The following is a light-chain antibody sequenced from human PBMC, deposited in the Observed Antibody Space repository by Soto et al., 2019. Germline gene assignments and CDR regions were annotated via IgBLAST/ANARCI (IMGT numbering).Light chain of an antibody. J-gene: IGKJ1*01. V-gene: IGKV3-15*01. CDR1: QSVSSN. CDR2: GVS. Sequence: EIVLTQSPGTLSLSPGERATLSCRASQSVSSNLAWYQRKPGQAPRLLMYGVSTRATGIPARFSGSGSGTEFTLTISSLQSEDFAVYYCQQYNNWPRTFGQGTKVDIK. CDR3: QQYNNWPRT.